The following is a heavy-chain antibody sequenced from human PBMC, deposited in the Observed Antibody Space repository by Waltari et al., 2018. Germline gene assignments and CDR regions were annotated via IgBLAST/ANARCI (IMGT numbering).Heavy chain of an antibody. D-gene: IGHD3-22*01. CDR2: VVPEDGET. J-gene: IGHJ5*02. CDR3: ATGWNYYDSSGYSTTDWFDP. CDR1: GYTFTDYY. Sequence: EVQLVQSGAEVKKPGATVKISCKASGYTFTDYYMHWVQQAPGKGLEWMGRVVPEDGETRYAEKCQGRVTITADTSTDTAYMELSSLRSEDTAVYYCATGWNYYDSSGYSTTDWFDPWGQGTLVTVSS. V-gene: IGHV1-69-2*01.